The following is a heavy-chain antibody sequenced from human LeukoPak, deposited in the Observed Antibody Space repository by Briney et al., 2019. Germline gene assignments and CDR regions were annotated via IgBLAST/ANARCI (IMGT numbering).Heavy chain of an antibody. J-gene: IGHJ4*02. V-gene: IGHV4-34*01. D-gene: IGHD3-10*01. CDR2: INHSGST. CDR1: GGSFSGYY. CDR3: ARVSFYGSGSMFVDY. Sequence: SETLSLTCAVYGGSFSGYYWSWIRQPPGKGLERIGEINHSGSTNYNPSLKSRVTISVDTSKNQFSLKLSSVTAADTAVYYCARVSFYGSGSMFVDYWGPGTLVTVSS.